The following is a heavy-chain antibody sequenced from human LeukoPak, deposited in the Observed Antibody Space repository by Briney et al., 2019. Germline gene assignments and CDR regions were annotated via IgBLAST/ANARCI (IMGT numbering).Heavy chain of an antibody. CDR3: ARGPRTRFDY. V-gene: IGHV4-59*01. Sequence: SETLSLTCTVSGGSISSDYWSWIRQPPGKGLEWIAYIYYSGSTNYNPSLKSRVTISVDTSKNQLSLRLRSVTAADTAVYYCARGPRTRFDYWGQGTLVTGSS. J-gene: IGHJ4*02. D-gene: IGHD1-14*01. CDR2: IYYSGST. CDR1: GGSISSDY.